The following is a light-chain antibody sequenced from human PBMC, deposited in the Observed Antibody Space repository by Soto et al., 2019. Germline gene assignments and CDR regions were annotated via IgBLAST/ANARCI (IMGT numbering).Light chain of an antibody. J-gene: IGKJ2*01. CDR3: QQYGSSLYT. V-gene: IGKV3-20*01. CDR1: QSVSSCS. CDR2: GAS. Sequence: EIVLTQSPGTLSLSPGERATLSCRASQSVSSCSLAWYQKKPGQAPRLLIYGASSRATGIPDRLSGSGSGTDFTITISRLEHEDFAVYYCQQYGSSLYTFGQGTKLEIK.